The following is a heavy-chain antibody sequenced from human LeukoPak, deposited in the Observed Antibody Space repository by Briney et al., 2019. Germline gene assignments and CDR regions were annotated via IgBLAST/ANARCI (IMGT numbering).Heavy chain of an antibody. Sequence: GGSLRLSCAASGFTFSSYSMNWVRQAPGKGLEWVSSIRSSSSYIYYADSVKGRFTISRDNAKNSLYLQMNSLKAEDTAVYYCARYAGNSSGWNDFDYWGQGTLVTVSS. CDR1: GFTFSSYS. D-gene: IGHD6-19*01. J-gene: IGHJ4*02. CDR3: ARYAGNSSGWNDFDY. CDR2: IRSSSSYI. V-gene: IGHV3-21*01.